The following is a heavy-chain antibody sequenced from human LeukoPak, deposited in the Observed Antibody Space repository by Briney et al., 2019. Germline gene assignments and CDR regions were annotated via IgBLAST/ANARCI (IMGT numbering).Heavy chain of an antibody. J-gene: IGHJ5*02. V-gene: IGHV3-64*01. CDR3: ARDTVVTGYNWFDP. Sequence: GGSLRLSCAASGFTFSSYAMHWVRQAPGKGLEYVSAISSNGGSTYYANSVKGRFTISRDNSKNTLYLQMGSLRAEDMAVYYCARDTVVTGYNWFDPWGQGTLVTVSS. CDR2: ISSNGGST. D-gene: IGHD2-21*02. CDR1: GFTFSSYA.